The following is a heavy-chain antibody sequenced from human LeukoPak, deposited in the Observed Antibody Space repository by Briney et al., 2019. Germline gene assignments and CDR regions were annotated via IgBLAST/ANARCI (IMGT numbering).Heavy chain of an antibody. CDR1: GFTFSSYS. CDR2: ISSSSSTI. Sequence: PGGSLRLSCAASGFTFSSYSMNWVRQAPGKGLERVSYISSSSSTIYYADPVKGRFTISRDNAKNSLYLQMNSLRAEDTAVYYCAAGGITIFGVGSRNWGQGTLVTVSS. V-gene: IGHV3-48*01. CDR3: AAGGITIFGVGSRN. J-gene: IGHJ4*02. D-gene: IGHD3-3*01.